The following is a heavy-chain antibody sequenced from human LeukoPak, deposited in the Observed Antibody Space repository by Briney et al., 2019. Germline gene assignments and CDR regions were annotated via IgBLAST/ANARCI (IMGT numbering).Heavy chain of an antibody. Sequence: GGSLRLSCAASGFTFSSYWMSWVRQAPGKGREWVANIKQDGSEKYYVDSVKGRFTISRDNAKNSLYLQMNSLRAEDTAVYCCARAPLYGDYVGYYFDYWGQGALVTVSS. V-gene: IGHV3-7*01. CDR2: IKQDGSEK. CDR3: ARAPLYGDYVGYYFDY. D-gene: IGHD4-17*01. CDR1: GFTFSSYW. J-gene: IGHJ4*02.